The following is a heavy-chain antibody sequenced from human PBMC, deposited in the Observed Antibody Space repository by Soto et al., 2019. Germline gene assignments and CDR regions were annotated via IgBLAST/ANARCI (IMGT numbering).Heavy chain of an antibody. CDR2: INAGNGNT. V-gene: IGHV1-3*01. CDR3: AGDEGRDYYYYGMDV. J-gene: IGHJ6*02. D-gene: IGHD3-10*01. Sequence: QVQLVQSGAEVKKPGASVKVSCKASGYTFTSYAMHWVRQAPGQRLEWMGWINAGNGNTKYSQKFQGRVTITRDTSASTDYKELGSLRSEDTAVYYCAGDEGRDYYYYGMDVWGQGTTVTVSS. CDR1: GYTFTSYA.